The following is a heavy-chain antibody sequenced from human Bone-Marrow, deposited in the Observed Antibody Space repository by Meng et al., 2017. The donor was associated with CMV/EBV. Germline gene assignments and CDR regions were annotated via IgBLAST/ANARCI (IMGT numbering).Heavy chain of an antibody. Sequence: ASVKVSCKASGYTFTSYYMHWVRQAPGQGLEWMGIINPSGGSTSYAQKFQGRVTMTRDTSTSTVYMELSGLRSEDTAVYYCARDYGGNSQAYPVGAFDIWGQGTMVTVSS. J-gene: IGHJ3*02. CDR3: ARDYGGNSQAYPVGAFDI. D-gene: IGHD4-23*01. CDR2: INPSGGST. CDR1: GYTFTSYY. V-gene: IGHV1-46*01.